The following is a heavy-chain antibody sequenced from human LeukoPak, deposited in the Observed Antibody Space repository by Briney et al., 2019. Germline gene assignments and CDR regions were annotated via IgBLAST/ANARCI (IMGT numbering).Heavy chain of an antibody. CDR2: IYYSGST. V-gene: IGHV4-61*08. Sequence: SETLSLTCTVSGGSISSGDYYWSWIRQPPGKGLEWIGYIYYSGSTNYNPSLKSRVTISVDTSKNQFSLKLSSVTAADTAAYYCARGYGSVAVAGTDYFDYWGQGTLVTVSS. CDR1: GGSISSGDYY. CDR3: ARGYGSVAVAGTDYFDY. J-gene: IGHJ4*02. D-gene: IGHD6-19*01.